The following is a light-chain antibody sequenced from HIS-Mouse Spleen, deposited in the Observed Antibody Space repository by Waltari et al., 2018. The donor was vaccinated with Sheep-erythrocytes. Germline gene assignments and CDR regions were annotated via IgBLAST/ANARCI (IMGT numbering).Light chain of an antibody. CDR3: SSYAGSNNWV. V-gene: IGLV2-11*01. Sequence: QSALTQPRSVSGSPGQSVTISCTGTSSDVGGYNYVSWYQQHPGKAPKLMIYDVSRLPSGVPDRFSGSKSGNTASLTVSGLQAEDEADYYCSSYAGSNNWVFGGGTKLTVL. CDR1: SSDVGGYNY. J-gene: IGLJ3*02. CDR2: DVS.